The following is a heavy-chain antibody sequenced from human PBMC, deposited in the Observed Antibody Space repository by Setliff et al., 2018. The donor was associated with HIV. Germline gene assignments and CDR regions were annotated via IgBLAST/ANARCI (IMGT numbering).Heavy chain of an antibody. CDR1: GGSTRSSNW. J-gene: IGHJ4*02. CDR3: TIPASSLAPN. Sequence: SETLSLTCAASGGSTRSSNWWSWVRQAPGEGLEWIGEIHHSGSTNYNPSLKSRVTISLDTSRNQFSLKLTSMTAADTSVYYCTIPASSLAPNWGRGTQVTVSS. CDR2: IHHSGST. V-gene: IGHV4-4*02.